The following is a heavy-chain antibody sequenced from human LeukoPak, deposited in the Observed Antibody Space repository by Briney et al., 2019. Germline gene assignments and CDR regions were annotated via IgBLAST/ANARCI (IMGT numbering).Heavy chain of an antibody. Sequence: GGSLRLSCAASGFTFSSYGMHWVRQAPGKGLEWVAFIRYDGNNKYYADSVKGRFTISRDNSKNTLYLQMNSLRAEDTAVYYCAKDILPGSSSWYREFVDYWGQGTLVTVSS. CDR3: AKDILPGSSSWYREFVDY. J-gene: IGHJ4*02. D-gene: IGHD6-13*01. V-gene: IGHV3-30*02. CDR2: IRYDGNNK. CDR1: GFTFSSYG.